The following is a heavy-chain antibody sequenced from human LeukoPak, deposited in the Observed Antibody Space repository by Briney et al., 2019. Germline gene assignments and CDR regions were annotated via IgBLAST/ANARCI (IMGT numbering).Heavy chain of an antibody. CDR3: ARSGLSRFGF. D-gene: IGHD2/OR15-2a*01. CDR1: GFTFSSYA. Sequence: PGGSLTLSCAASGFTFSSYAMSWVRQAPGKGLEWVSAFSGSGGSTYYANSVKGRFTISRDNSKNTLYLQMNSLRAEDTAVYYCARSGLSRFGFWGQGTLVTVSS. CDR2: FSGSGGST. J-gene: IGHJ4*02. V-gene: IGHV3-23*01.